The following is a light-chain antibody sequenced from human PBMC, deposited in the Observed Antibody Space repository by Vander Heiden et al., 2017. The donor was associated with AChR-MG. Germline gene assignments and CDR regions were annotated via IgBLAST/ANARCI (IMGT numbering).Light chain of an antibody. V-gene: IGLV3-1*01. CDR3: QAWDGPTVV. J-gene: IGLJ2*01. CDR2: QNT. CDR1: QLGNKC. Sequence: FDLTQPPSVSVSPGQTATIACPADQLGNKCVCWYHQKPGQSPVQLLYQNTNRPSGIPECVSGSKSATTVTLTISGTQAVDDYYYYSQAWDGPTVVFGGGTKLTVL.